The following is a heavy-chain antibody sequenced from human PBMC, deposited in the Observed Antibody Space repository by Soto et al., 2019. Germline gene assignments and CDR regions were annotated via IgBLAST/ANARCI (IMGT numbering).Heavy chain of an antibody. CDR2: VHYSGTT. V-gene: IGHV4-59*12. J-gene: IGHJ4*02. CDR3: ARSWSGTDY. D-gene: IGHD3-10*01. CDR1: VVSIGNYY. Sequence: SETLSLTCTFSVVSIGNYYWNWIRQTPGKGLEWIGYVHYSGTTSYNPSLKSRVTISLDTSKNQFSLKLNSVTAADTAVYYCARSWSGTDYWGQGTLVNVSS.